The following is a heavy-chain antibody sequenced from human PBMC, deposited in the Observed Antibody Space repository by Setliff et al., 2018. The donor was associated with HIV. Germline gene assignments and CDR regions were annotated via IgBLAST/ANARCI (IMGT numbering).Heavy chain of an antibody. J-gene: IGHJ6*02. Sequence: GGSLRLSCAASGFTFSTYSMNWVRQAPGKGLEWVSSISSSSNYIYYADSLKGRFTISRDDAKNSLYLQMNSLRAEDTAVYYCGRDAPHYYGMDVWGQGTTVTVSS. CDR1: GFTFSTYS. CDR3: GRDAPHYYGMDV. V-gene: IGHV3-21*01. CDR2: ISSSSNYI.